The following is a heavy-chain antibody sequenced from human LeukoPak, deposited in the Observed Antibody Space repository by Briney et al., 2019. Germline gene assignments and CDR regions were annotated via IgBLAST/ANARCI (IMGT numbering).Heavy chain of an antibody. Sequence: SETLSLTCTVSGGSISSSSYYWGWIRQPPGKGLEWIGSIYYSGSTYYNPSLRSRVTISVDRSKNQFSLKLSSVTAADTAVYYCARSQGSSGGSCYGHWGQGTLVTVSS. CDR3: ARSQGSSGGSCYGH. J-gene: IGHJ4*02. D-gene: IGHD2-15*01. CDR2: IYYSGST. CDR1: GGSISSSSYY. V-gene: IGHV4-39*07.